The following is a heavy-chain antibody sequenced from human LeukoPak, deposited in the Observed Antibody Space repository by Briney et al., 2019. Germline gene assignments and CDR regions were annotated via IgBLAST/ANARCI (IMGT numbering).Heavy chain of an antibody. J-gene: IGHJ6*02. CDR1: GGSISSYY. V-gene: IGHV4-59*13. CDR2: IYYSGST. Sequence: SETLSLTCTVSGGSISSYYWSWIRQPPGKGLEWIGYIYYSGSTNYNPSLKSRVTIPVDTSKNQFSLKLSSVTAADTAVYYCARDHSSGWYYGMDVWGQGTTVTVSS. D-gene: IGHD6-19*01. CDR3: ARDHSSGWYYGMDV.